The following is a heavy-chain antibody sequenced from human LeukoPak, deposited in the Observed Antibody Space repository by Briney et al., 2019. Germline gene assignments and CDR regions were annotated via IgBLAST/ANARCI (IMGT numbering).Heavy chain of an antibody. CDR3: ARGKEQSLTQFDP. Sequence: PSETLSLTCAVYGGSFSGYYWSWIRQPPGKGLEWIGEINHSGSTNYNPSLKSRVTISVDTSKNQFSLKLSSVTAADTAVYYCARGKEQSLTQFDPWGQGTLVTVSS. CDR2: INHSGST. CDR1: GGSFSGYY. V-gene: IGHV4-34*01. J-gene: IGHJ5*02.